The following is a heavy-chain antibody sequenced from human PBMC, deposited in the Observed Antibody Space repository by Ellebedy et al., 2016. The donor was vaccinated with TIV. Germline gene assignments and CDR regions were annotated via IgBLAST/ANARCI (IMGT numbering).Heavy chain of an antibody. J-gene: IGHJ4*02. CDR3: ARRRDAYNYYFDS. V-gene: IGHV4-59*08. Sequence: MPSETLSLTCTVSGASIRSNYWSWIRQSPGKGLEWIGYIYYGGSTSYNPSLTSRITISIDTSKNQFSLRLTSATAADTAVYYCARRRDAYNYYFDSWGQGTLVTVSS. D-gene: IGHD5-24*01. CDR1: GASIRSNY. CDR2: IYYGGST.